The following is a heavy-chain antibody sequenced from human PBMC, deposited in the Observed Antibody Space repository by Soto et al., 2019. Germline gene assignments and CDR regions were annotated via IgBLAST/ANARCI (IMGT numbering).Heavy chain of an antibody. CDR3: AXALGYFDWLFPRGWFDP. J-gene: IGHJ5*02. CDR1: GYSISSGYY. CDR2: IYHSGST. D-gene: IGHD3-9*01. Sequence: PSETLSLTCAVSGYSISSGYYWGWIRQPPGKGLEWIGSIYHSGSTYYNPSLKSRVTISVDTSKNQFSLKLSSVTAADTAVYYCAXALGYFDWLFPRGWFDPWGQGTLVTVSS. V-gene: IGHV4-38-2*01.